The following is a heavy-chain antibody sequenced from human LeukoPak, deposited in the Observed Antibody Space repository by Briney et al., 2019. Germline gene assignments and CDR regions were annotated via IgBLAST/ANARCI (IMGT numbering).Heavy chain of an antibody. D-gene: IGHD2-2*01. J-gene: IGHJ3*02. V-gene: IGHV4-31*11. CDR2: IYYSGST. CDR1: GGSISSGGYY. CDR3: ARDPIRLPAAPGGGFDI. Sequence: SQTLSLTCAVSGGSISSGGYYWSWIRQHPGKGLEWIGYIYYSGSTYYNPSLKSRVTISVDTSKNQFSLKLSSVTAADTAVYYCARDPIRLPAAPGGGFDIWGQGTMVTVSS.